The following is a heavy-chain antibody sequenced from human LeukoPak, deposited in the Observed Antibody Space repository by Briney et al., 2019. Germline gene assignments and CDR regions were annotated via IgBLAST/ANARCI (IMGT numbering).Heavy chain of an antibody. V-gene: IGHV4-34*01. CDR1: GGSFSGYY. CDR2: INHSGST. CDR3: ARVEVRQYYYYMDV. J-gene: IGHJ6*03. Sequence: SETLSLTCAVYGGSFSGYYWSWIRQPPGKGLEWIGEINHSGSTNYNPSLKSRVTISVDTSKNQFSLKLSSVTAADTAVYYCARVEVRQYYYYMDVWGKGTTVTISS.